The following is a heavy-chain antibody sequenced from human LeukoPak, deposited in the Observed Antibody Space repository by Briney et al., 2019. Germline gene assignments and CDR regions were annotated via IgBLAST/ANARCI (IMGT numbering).Heavy chain of an antibody. V-gene: IGHV3-7*04. CDR1: GFTFSSYW. CDR3: ARVEGRVTTYYYYYYCMDV. Sequence: GGSLRLSCAASGFTFSSYWMSWVRQAPGKGLEWVANIKQDGSEKYYVDSVKGRFTISRDNAKNSLYLQMNSLRAEDTAVYYCARVEGRVTTYYYYYYCMDVWGKGTTVTVSS. CDR2: IKQDGSEK. D-gene: IGHD4-11*01. J-gene: IGHJ6*03.